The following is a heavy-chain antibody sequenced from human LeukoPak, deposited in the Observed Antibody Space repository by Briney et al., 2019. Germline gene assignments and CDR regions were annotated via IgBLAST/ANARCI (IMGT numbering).Heavy chain of an antibody. V-gene: IGHV3-66*01. CDR1: GFTVSIKY. CDR3: ASRRVAVPSTRAFDY. D-gene: IGHD5/OR15-5a*01. Sequence: GGSLRLSCAASGFTVSIKYMSWVRQAPGKGLEWVSLIYSGGNTSYADSVRGRFTITGDNSKNTLYLQMNSLRAEDTAVYYCASRRVAVPSTRAFDYWGQGTLVTVSS. J-gene: IGHJ4*02. CDR2: IYSGGNT.